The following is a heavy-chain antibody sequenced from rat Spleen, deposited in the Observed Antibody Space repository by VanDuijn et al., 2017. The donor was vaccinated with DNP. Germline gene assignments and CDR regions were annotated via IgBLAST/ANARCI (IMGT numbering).Heavy chain of an antibody. CDR1: GFIFSNYW. V-gene: IGHV5-31*01. CDR3: TRGDYGGNWFAY. Sequence: EVQLVESGGGPVQPGRSLKLSCVASGFIFSNYWMTWIRQAPGKGLEWVASIANTGDNTYYSDSVKGRFSISRDNAKSTLYLQVNSLRSEDTATYYCTRGDYGGNWFAYWGQGTLVTVSS. D-gene: IGHD1-11*01. J-gene: IGHJ3*01. CDR2: IANTGDNT.